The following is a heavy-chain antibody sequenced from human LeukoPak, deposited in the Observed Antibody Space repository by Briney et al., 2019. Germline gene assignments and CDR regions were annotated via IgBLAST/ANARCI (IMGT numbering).Heavy chain of an antibody. D-gene: IGHD2-2*01. CDR3: AKDFYCSSTSCYPYYFDY. CDR1: GFTFSSYW. CDR2: IRYDGSNK. J-gene: IGHJ4*02. Sequence: GGSLRLSCAASGFTFSSYWMHWVRQAPGKGLEWAAFIRYDGSNKYYADSVKGRFTISRDNSKSTLYLQMNSLRAEDTAVYYCAKDFYCSSTSCYPYYFDYWGQGTLVTVSS. V-gene: IGHV3-30*02.